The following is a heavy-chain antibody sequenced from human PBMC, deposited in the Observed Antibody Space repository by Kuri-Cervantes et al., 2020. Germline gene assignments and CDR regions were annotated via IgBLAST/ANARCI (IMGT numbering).Heavy chain of an antibody. J-gene: IGHJ4*02. CDR2: ISSSGSTI. CDR1: GFTFSNAW. CDR3: ARVYCSGGSCYGPFDY. D-gene: IGHD2-15*01. V-gene: IGHV3-11*01. Sequence: GESLKISCAASGFTFSNAWMSWVRQAPGKGLEWVSYISSSGSTIYYADSVKGRFTISRDNAKNSLYLQMNSLRAEDTAVYYCARVYCSGGSCYGPFDYWGQGTQVTVSS.